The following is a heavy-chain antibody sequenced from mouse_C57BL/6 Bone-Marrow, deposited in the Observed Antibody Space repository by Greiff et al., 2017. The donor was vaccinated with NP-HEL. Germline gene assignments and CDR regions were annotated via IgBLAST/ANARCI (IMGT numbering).Heavy chain of an antibody. Sequence: EVKLMESGGGLVQSGRSLRLSCATSGFTFSDFYMEWVRQAPGKGLEWIAASRNKANDYTTEYSATVKARFIVSRDTSQSILYLQMNALRAEDTAIYYCARDNWDWYFDVWGTGTTVTVSS. V-gene: IGHV7-1*01. CDR2: SRNKANDYTT. J-gene: IGHJ1*03. D-gene: IGHD4-1*01. CDR3: ARDNWDWYFDV. CDR1: GFTFSDFY.